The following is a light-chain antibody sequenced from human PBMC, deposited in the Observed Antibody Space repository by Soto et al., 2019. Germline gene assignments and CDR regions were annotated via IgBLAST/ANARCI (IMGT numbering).Light chain of an antibody. V-gene: IGKV1-8*01. J-gene: IGKJ1*01. CDR1: QDISSY. CDR2: AAS. Sequence: AIRMTQSPSSVSVSTGDRVTITCRASQDISSYLAWYQQRPGKATKFLIYAASTLESGVPSRFSGSGSGKEFTLTISSLHSEDFATYYCQHYSTYTPTCGIETKVDIK. CDR3: QHYSTYTPT.